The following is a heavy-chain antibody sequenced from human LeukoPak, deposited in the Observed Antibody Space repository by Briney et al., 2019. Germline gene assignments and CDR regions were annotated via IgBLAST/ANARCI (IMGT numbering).Heavy chain of an antibody. V-gene: IGHV3-30*04. CDR3: ARARSSWTGAFDY. CDR1: GFTFSSYA. D-gene: IGHD6-13*01. J-gene: IGHJ4*02. Sequence: GRSLRLSCAASGFTFSSYAMHWVRQAPGKGMEWVAVISYDGSNKYYADSEKGRFTISRDNSKNTLYLQMNSLRAEDTAVYYCARARSSWTGAFDYWGQGTLVTVSS. CDR2: ISYDGSNK.